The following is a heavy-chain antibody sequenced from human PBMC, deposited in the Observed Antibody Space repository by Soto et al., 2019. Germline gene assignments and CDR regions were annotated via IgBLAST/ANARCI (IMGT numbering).Heavy chain of an antibody. CDR1: GGTFSSYA. D-gene: IGHD3-22*01. CDR3: ASATMIVVVMAANNAFDI. Sequence: SVKVSCKASGGTFSSYAISWVRQAPGQGLEWMGGIIPIFGTANYARKFQGRVTITADESTSTAYMELSSLRSEDTAVYYCASATMIVVVMAANNAFDIWGQGTMVTVSS. J-gene: IGHJ3*02. V-gene: IGHV1-69*13. CDR2: IIPIFGTA.